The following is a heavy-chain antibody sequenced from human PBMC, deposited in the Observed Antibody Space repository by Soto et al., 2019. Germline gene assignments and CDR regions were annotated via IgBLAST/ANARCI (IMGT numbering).Heavy chain of an antibody. V-gene: IGHV3-21*01. J-gene: IGHJ4*02. Sequence: GGSLRLSCAASGFTFSSHSMNWVRQAPGKGLEWVSSISSSSSYIYYADSVKGRFTISRDNAKNSLYLQMNSLRAEDTAVYYCARRRIERGFDYWGQGTLVTVSS. CDR1: GFTFSSHS. CDR2: ISSSSSYI. CDR3: ARRRIERGFDY. D-gene: IGHD2-15*01.